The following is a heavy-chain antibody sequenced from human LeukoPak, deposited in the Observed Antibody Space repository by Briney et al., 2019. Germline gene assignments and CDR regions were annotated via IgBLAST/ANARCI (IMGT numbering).Heavy chain of an antibody. CDR2: IYHSGST. V-gene: IGHV4-38-2*01. CDR1: GYSISSGYY. Sequence: SETLSLTCAVSGYSISSGYYWGWIRQPPGKGLEWIGSIYHSGSTYYNPSLKSRVTISVDTSKNQFSLKLSSVTAADTAVYYCASRFKMTTVTANYYFDYWGREPWSPSPQ. CDR3: ASRFKMTTVTANYYFDY. D-gene: IGHD4-17*01. J-gene: IGHJ4*02.